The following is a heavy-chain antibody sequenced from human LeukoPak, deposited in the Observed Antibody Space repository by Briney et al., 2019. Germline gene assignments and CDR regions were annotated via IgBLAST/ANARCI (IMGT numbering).Heavy chain of an antibody. CDR2: ISAYNGNT. J-gene: IGHJ6*03. Sequence: ASVKVSCKASGYTFTSYGISWVRQAPGQGLEWMGWISAYNGNTNYAQKLQGRVTMTTDTSTSTAYMELRSLRSDDTAVYYCARGVHDNYYYYYMDVWGKGTTVTVSS. CDR3: ARGVHDNYYYYYMDV. CDR1: GYTFTSYG. D-gene: IGHD1-1*01. V-gene: IGHV1-18*01.